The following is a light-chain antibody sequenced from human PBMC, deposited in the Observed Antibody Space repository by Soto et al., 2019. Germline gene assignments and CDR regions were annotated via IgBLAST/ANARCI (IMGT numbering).Light chain of an antibody. CDR2: AAS. CDR3: QQANSFPRT. CDR1: QDISVW. J-gene: IGKJ3*01. V-gene: IGKV1D-12*01. Sequence: DIQMTQSPSSVSASVGDRVTITCRASQDISVWLAWYQQKPGKAPKLLIYAASNLQTGVPSRFSGSGSGTEFTLTISSXQPEDFATYYCQQANSFPRTFGPGTKVDIK.